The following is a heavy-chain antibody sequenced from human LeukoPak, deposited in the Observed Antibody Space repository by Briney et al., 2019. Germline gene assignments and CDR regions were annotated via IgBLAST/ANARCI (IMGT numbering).Heavy chain of an antibody. CDR3: AREGGGDGGSYYYYYYMDV. CDR2: IYYSGST. Sequence: SETLSLTCTVSGGSINSYYWSWIRQPPGKGLEWIGYIYYSGSTNYNPSLKSRVTISVDTSKNQFSLKLSSVTAADTAVYYCAREGGGDGGSYYYYYYMDVWGKGTTVTVSS. J-gene: IGHJ6*03. V-gene: IGHV4-59*01. CDR1: GGSINSYY. D-gene: IGHD3-10*01.